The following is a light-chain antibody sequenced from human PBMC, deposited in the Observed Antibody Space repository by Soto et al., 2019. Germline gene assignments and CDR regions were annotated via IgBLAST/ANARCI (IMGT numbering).Light chain of an antibody. CDR2: WSS. Sequence: IVMTQYPDSLAVSLGERTTINCKSSQSVLYSSNNKNYLAWYQQKPGQPHKLLIYWSSTRESGVPHRFSGSGSGTDFTLAISSLQAEDVAVYDCQQYYSAPYTFGQGTKLEIK. V-gene: IGKV4-1*01. CDR3: QQYYSAPYT. CDR1: QSVLYSSNNKNY. J-gene: IGKJ2*01.